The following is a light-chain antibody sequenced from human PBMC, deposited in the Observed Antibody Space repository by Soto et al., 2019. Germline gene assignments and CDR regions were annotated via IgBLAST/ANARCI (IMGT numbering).Light chain of an antibody. CDR2: EVN. Sequence: QSALTQPPSASGSPGQSVTISCTGTSSDVGGYDYVSWYQQHPGKAPKLMIFEVNKRPSGVPDRFSGSKSGNTASLTVSGLPAEDEADYYCSSYAGSNNFVVFGGGTKLTVL. V-gene: IGLV2-8*01. CDR1: SSDVGGYDY. J-gene: IGLJ2*01. CDR3: SSYAGSNNFVV.